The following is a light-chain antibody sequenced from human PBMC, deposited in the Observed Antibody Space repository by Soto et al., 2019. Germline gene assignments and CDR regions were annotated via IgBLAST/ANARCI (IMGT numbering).Light chain of an antibody. J-gene: IGKJ2*01. CDR3: LKYNSAAHT. V-gene: IGKV1-27*01. CDR1: QGINNY. CDR2: AAS. Sequence: DIQMTQSPSSLSASVGDRFTITCRAIQGINNYLAWYQQKPGKVPKLMIYAASTVQSGVPSRFSGHGSGTDFTLTISSLQTEDVATDYCLKYNSAAHTFGQGTKREIK.